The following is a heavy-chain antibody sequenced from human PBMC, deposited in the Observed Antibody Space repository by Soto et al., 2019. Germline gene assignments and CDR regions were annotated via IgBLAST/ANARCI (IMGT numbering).Heavy chain of an antibody. CDR3: AREITTVTHSAFDI. J-gene: IGHJ3*02. CDR1: GGSISSFY. D-gene: IGHD4-17*01. Sequence: SQTLSVTCTVSGGSISSFYWSWIRQPPGKGLEWIGYIYYSGSTNYNPSLKSRVTISVDTSKNQFSLKLSSVTAADTAVYYCAREITTVTHSAFDIWGQGTMVTVSS. V-gene: IGHV4-59*01. CDR2: IYYSGST.